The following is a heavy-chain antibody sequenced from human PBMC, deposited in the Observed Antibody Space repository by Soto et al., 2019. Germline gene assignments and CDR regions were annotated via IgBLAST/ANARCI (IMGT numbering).Heavy chain of an antibody. J-gene: IGHJ4*02. D-gene: IGHD3-10*01. Sequence: QLQLQESGPGLVKPSETLSLTCTVSGGSISSSSYYWGWIRQPPGKGLEWIGSIYYSGSTYYNPSLKXRXTXSXXTSKTQFSLKLSSVTAADTAVYYCARPGNYGSGSYLYYLDYWGQGTLVTVSS. CDR3: ARPGNYGSGSYLYYLDY. CDR2: IYYSGST. V-gene: IGHV4-39*01. CDR1: GGSISSSSYY.